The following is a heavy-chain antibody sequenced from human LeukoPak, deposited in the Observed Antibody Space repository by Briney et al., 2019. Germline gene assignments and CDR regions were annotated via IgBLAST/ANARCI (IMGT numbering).Heavy chain of an antibody. Sequence: GSLRLSCAASGFTFSDYYMSWIRQAPGKGLEWVAFIRYDGSNKYYADSVKGRFTISRDNSKNTLYLQMNSLRAEDTAVYYCARVRDHHDAFDIWGQGTMVTVSS. CDR3: ARVRDHHDAFDI. V-gene: IGHV3-30*02. CDR2: IRYDGSNK. J-gene: IGHJ3*02. CDR1: GFTFSDYY.